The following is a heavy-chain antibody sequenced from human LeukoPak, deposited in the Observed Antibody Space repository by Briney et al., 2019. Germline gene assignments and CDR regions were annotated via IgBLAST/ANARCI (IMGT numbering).Heavy chain of an antibody. V-gene: IGHV3-53*01. CDR2: VYSGGST. J-gene: IGHJ4*02. Sequence: GGSLRLSCAASGFTVRSNYMTWVRQAPGKGLEWVSVVYSGGSTNYADSAKGRFTISRDNSKNTLYLQMNSLRAEDTAVYYCAGGIAVAIDYWGQGTLVTVSS. CDR3: AGGIAVAIDY. D-gene: IGHD6-19*01. CDR1: GFTVRSNY.